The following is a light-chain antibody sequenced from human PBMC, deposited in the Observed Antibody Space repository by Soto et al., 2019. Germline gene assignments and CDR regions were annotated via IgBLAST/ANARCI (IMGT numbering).Light chain of an antibody. CDR2: EVT. Sequence: QSVLTQPPSASGSLGQSVTISCTGTASDVGVYNYVSWYQQHPGKAPKLMIYEVTKRPSGVPYRFSGSKSGNTASLTVSGLQAEDEADYYCSSYAGSSTLYVFGTGTKLTVL. V-gene: IGLV2-8*01. J-gene: IGLJ1*01. CDR1: ASDVGVYNY. CDR3: SSYAGSSTLYV.